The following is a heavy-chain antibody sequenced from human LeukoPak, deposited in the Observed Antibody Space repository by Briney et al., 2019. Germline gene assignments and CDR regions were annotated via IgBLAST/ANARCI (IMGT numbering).Heavy chain of an antibody. CDR3: ARDAVSKYSSGWAYFDY. J-gene: IGHJ4*02. D-gene: IGHD6-19*01. CDR1: GFTFSSYA. V-gene: IGHV3-30*04. Sequence: GRSLRHSCAASGFTFSSYAMHWVRQAPGKGLEWVAVISYDGSNKYYADAVKGRFSICKDNSKNTLYPQMNILRAEDTAVYYCARDAVSKYSSGWAYFDYWGQGTLVTVSS. CDR2: ISYDGSNK.